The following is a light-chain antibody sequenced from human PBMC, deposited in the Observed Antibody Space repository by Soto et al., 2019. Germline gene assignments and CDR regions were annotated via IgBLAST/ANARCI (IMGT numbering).Light chain of an antibody. CDR1: SGSVSTSYY. Sequence: QTVVTQEPSFSVSPGRTVTLTCALSSGSVSTSYYPSWYQQTPGQAPRTLIYSTNTRSSGVPARFSGSILGNKAALPITGAQADDESDYYCVLYMGSGIWVFGGGTQLTVL. CDR2: STN. CDR3: VLYMGSGIWV. J-gene: IGLJ3*02. V-gene: IGLV8-61*01.